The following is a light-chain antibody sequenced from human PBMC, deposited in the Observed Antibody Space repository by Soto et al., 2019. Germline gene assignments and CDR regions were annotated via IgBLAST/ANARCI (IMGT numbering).Light chain of an antibody. V-gene: IGKV1-5*03. CDR3: QQYDVYST. Sequence: DIQMTQSPSTLSASVGDRVTITCRASQSISSWLAWYQQKPGIAPKLLIYKASTLQTGVPPRFRGSGYGTDFTLTISRLQPDDSATYYCQQYDVYSTFGQGTKVDIK. J-gene: IGKJ1*01. CDR2: KAS. CDR1: QSISSW.